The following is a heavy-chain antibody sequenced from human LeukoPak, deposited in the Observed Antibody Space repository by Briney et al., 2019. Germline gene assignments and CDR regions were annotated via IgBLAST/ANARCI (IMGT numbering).Heavy chain of an antibody. CDR2: IKQDGSEQ. CDR3: VRYRMVYDYTDARRDY. CDR1: GFTFSSYW. D-gene: IGHD4-11*01. V-gene: IGHV3-7*03. Sequence: GESLRLSCVGSGFTFSSYWMTWVRQAPGKGLEWVANIKQDGSEQNYVDSVKGRFTISRDNAKNSLSLQMNSLRADDTAVYYCVRYRMVYDYTDARRDYWGQGTLVTVSS. J-gene: IGHJ4*02.